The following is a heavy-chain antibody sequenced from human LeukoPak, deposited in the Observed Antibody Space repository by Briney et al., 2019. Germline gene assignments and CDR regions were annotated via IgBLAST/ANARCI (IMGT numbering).Heavy chain of an antibody. CDR2: INPNSGNT. V-gene: IGHV1-8*03. J-gene: IGHJ4*02. Sequence: GASVKVSCNASGHTFTSYDINWVRQATGQGLEWMGWINPNSGNTGYAQKFQGRVTITRNTSISRAYMELSSLRSEDTAVYYCARNHHYDRGGYFDYCGQGTLVTVSS. CDR1: GHTFTSYD. CDR3: ARNHHYDRGGYFDY. D-gene: IGHD3-22*01.